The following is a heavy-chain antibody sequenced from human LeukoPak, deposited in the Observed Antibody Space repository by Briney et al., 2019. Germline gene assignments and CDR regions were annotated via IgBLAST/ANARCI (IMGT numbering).Heavy chain of an antibody. CDR3: TKEVGRCGSGSHYRGYLDH. J-gene: IGHJ4*01. D-gene: IGHD3-10*01. V-gene: IGHV3-49*04. Sequence: GRSLRLSCTCSGFTFGDYALSWVGHAPGKGLEWVGFIRSKGYGGTTDYAASAKGRFTISRDDSKSIAYLQMNSLKTEDTAVYYCTKEVGRCGSGSHYRGYLDHWGRGTLVTVSS. CDR2: IRSKGYGGTT. CDR1: GFTFGDYA.